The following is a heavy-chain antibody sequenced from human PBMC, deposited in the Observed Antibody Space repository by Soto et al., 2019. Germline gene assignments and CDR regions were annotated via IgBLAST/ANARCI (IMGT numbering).Heavy chain of an antibody. CDR1: GGSIGSGRYF. CDR2: IYNGVTT. Sequence: QVQLQETGPGLVKPSQTLSLTCTVSGGSIGSGRYFWIWIRQHPGKGLEWIGYIYNGVTTYYNPSLKSRVTVSVDTSKNQFSLELSSVTAADTAVYYCARQGYSSSSNIGYWGQGTLVTVSS. V-gene: IGHV4-31*03. CDR3: ARQGYSSSSNIGY. J-gene: IGHJ4*02. D-gene: IGHD6-6*01.